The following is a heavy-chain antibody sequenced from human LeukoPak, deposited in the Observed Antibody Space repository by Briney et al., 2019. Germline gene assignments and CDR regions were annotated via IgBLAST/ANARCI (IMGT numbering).Heavy chain of an antibody. CDR2: INPSGGST. CDR1: GYTFTSYY. CDR3: ARAYPPPFIYGSGSYAWFDP. V-gene: IGHV1-46*01. Sequence: GASVKVSCKASGYTFTSYYMHWVRQAPGQGLEGMGIINPSGGSTSYAQKFQGRVTMTTDTSTSTAYMELRSLRSDDTAVYYCARAYPPPFIYGSGSYAWFDPWGQGTLVTVSS. D-gene: IGHD3-10*01. J-gene: IGHJ5*02.